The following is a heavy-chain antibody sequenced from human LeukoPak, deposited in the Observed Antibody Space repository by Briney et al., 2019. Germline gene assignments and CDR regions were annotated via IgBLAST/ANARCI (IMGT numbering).Heavy chain of an antibody. CDR3: AKEDWTMAPGTDAFDI. CDR2: ISYDGSNK. J-gene: IGHJ3*02. D-gene: IGHD4/OR15-4a*01. CDR1: GFTFSSYG. V-gene: IGHV3-30*18. Sequence: GRSLRLSCADSGFTFSSYGMHWVRQAPGKGLEWVAVISYDGSNKYYADSVKGRFTISRDNSKNTLYLQMNSLRAEDTAVYYCAKEDWTMAPGTDAFDIWGQGTMVTVSS.